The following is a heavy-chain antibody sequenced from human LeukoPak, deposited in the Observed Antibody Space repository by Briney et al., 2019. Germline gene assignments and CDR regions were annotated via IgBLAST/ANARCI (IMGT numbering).Heavy chain of an antibody. Sequence: SETQSLTCTVSGYSISSGYYWGWIRQPPGKGLEWIGSIYHSGSTYYNPSLKSRVTISVDTSKNQFSLKLSSVTAADTAVYYCAREGDTYGDYDYWGQGTLVTVSS. D-gene: IGHD4-17*01. CDR3: AREGDTYGDYDY. J-gene: IGHJ4*02. CDR2: IYHSGST. V-gene: IGHV4-38-2*02. CDR1: GYSISSGYY.